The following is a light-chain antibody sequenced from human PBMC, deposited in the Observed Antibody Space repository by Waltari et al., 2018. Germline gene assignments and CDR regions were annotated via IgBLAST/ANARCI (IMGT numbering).Light chain of an antibody. CDR2: DAS. CDR1: QSVSSY. J-gene: IGKJ2*01. V-gene: IGKV3-11*01. CDR3: QQRSNWLYT. Sequence: EIVLTQSPATLSLSPGERATLSCRASQSVSSYLAWYQQKPGQAPRLLIYDASTRATGIPARFSGSGSGTDFTRTISSLEPEDCAVYYCQQRSNWLYTFGQGTKLEIK.